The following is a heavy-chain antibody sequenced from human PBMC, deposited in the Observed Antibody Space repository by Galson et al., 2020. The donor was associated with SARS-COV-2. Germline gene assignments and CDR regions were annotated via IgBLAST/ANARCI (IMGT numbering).Heavy chain of an antibody. V-gene: IGHV4-30-4*01. CDR2: IYYSGST. CDR3: ARLAITFGGVIVHFDY. Sequence: ETSETLSLTCTVSGGSISSGDYYWSWIRQPPGKGLEWIGYIYYSGSTYYNPSLKSRVTISVDTSKNQFSLKLSSVTAADTAVYYCARLAITFGGVIVHFDYWGQGTLVTVSS. D-gene: IGHD3-16*02. CDR1: GGSISSGDYY. J-gene: IGHJ4*02.